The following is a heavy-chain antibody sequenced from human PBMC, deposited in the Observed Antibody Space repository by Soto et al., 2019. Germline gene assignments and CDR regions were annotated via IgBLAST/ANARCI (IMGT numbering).Heavy chain of an antibody. CDR1: GFTFSSYG. Sequence: QVQLVESGGGVVQPGRSLRLSCAASGFTFSSYGMHWAAQAPGKGLGWVAVIPYDGSNKYYADSVKGRFTISRDNSKNTLYLQMNSLRAEDTAVYYCAKVGGYCSSTSCYAVRGWFDPWGQGTLVTVSS. CDR3: AKVGGYCSSTSCYAVRGWFDP. CDR2: IPYDGSNK. V-gene: IGHV3-30*18. D-gene: IGHD2-2*01. J-gene: IGHJ5*02.